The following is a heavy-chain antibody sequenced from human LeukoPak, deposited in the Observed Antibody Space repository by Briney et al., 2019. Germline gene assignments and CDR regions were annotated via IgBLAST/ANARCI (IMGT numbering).Heavy chain of an antibody. CDR1: GYTFTSYA. CDR3: ARSSGGVAVAGTGYFDY. J-gene: IGHJ4*02. CDR2: INPSGGST. V-gene: IGHV1-46*01. D-gene: IGHD6-19*01. Sequence: GASVKVSCKASGYTFTSYAMHWVRQAPGQRLEWMGIINPSGGSTSYAQKFQGRVTMTRDTSTSTVYMELSSLRSEDTAVYYCARSSGGVAVAGTGYFDYWGQGTLVTVSS.